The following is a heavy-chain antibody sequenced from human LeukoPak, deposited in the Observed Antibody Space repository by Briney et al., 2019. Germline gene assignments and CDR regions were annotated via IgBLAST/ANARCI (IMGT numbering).Heavy chain of an antibody. V-gene: IGHV4-59*08. CDR1: GASITSYY. Sequence: PSETLSLTCTVSGASITSYYWSWILQPPGKGLEWIAYIYYTGTTNYNPSLKSRVTISADTSKNQFSLKLSSVTAADTAVYYCARHTAVAGTRPDSPFDSWGQGTLVTVSS. D-gene: IGHD6-19*01. CDR2: IYYTGTT. J-gene: IGHJ4*02. CDR3: ARHTAVAGTRPDSPFDS.